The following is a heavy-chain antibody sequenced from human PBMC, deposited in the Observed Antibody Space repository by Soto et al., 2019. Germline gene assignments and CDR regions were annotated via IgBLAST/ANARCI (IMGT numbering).Heavy chain of an antibody. J-gene: IGHJ6*02. CDR2: ISSSSSYI. Sequence: PGGSLRLSCAASGFTFSSYSMNWVRQAPGKGLEWVSSISSSSSYIYYADSVKGRFTISRDNAKNSLYLQMNSLRAEGTAVYYCARLLGSSDYYYHGMAVWGQGTTVTVS. D-gene: IGHD3-10*01. CDR1: GFTFSSYS. V-gene: IGHV3-21*01. CDR3: ARLLGSSDYYYHGMAV.